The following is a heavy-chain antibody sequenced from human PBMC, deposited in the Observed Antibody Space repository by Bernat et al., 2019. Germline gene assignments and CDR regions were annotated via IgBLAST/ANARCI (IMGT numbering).Heavy chain of an antibody. V-gene: IGHV3-74*01. CDR1: GFTFSSYW. CDR2: INSGGAST. CDR3: ARDGPPSVVDLDY. J-gene: IGHJ4*02. Sequence: EVQLVESGGGLVQPGGSLRLSCAASGFTFSSYWMHWVRQAPGKGLVWVSRINSGGASTSYADSVKDRFTISRDNAKNTLYLQMNSLRAEDTAVYFCARDGPPSVVDLDYWGQGTLVTVSS. D-gene: IGHD2-2*01.